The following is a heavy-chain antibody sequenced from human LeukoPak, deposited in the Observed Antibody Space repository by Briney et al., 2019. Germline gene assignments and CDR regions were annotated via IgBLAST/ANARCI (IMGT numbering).Heavy chain of an antibody. CDR3: AKEASLVRGENYLDF. V-gene: IGHV3-30*04. J-gene: IGHJ4*02. CDR2: ISSDGSNK. Sequence: GRSLRLSCAASGFTFSSYAVNWVRQAPGKGLEWVGVISSDGSNKYYAESVKGRFTISRDNSKNTLYLQLNSLKTEDTALYYCAKEASLVRGENYLDFWGQGTLVTVSS. D-gene: IGHD3-10*01. CDR1: GFTFSSYA.